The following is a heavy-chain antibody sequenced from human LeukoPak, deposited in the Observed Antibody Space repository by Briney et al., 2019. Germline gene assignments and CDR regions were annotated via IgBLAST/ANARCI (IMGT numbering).Heavy chain of an antibody. J-gene: IGHJ4*02. CDR3: AREYYDILTGYCDY. V-gene: IGHV3-30*03. D-gene: IGHD3-9*01. Sequence: GGSLRLSCAASGFTFSSYGIHWVRRAPGKGLEWVAVISYDGSSKYYADFVKGRFTVSRDNSKNSLYLQMNSLRAEDTAVYYCAREYYDILTGYCDYWGQGTLVTVSS. CDR2: ISYDGSSK. CDR1: GFTFSSYG.